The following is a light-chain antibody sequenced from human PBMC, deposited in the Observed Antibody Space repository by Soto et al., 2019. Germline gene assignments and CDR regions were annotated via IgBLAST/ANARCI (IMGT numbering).Light chain of an antibody. CDR1: QSVSIN. CDR2: DAS. Sequence: EIVMTQSPATLSVSPGERATLSCRASQSVSINLAWYRQEPGQAPRLLIYDASNRATGIPARFSGSGSGTDFTLTISSLEPEDFAVYYCQQRNYWLSFGGGTKVDI. CDR3: QQRNYWLS. J-gene: IGKJ4*01. V-gene: IGKV3-11*01.